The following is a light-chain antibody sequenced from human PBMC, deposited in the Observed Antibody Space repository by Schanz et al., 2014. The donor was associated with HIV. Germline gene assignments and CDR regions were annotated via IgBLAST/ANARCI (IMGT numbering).Light chain of an antibody. Sequence: QSALTQPASVSGSPGQSITISCTGTSNDVGSTNRVSWYQQHPDKAPKLMIYEVTRRPPGVSSRFSGSKSGNTASLTVSGHQAEDEADYYCSSYAVSNNLVFGGGTKLTVL. J-gene: IGLJ2*01. CDR3: SSYAVSNNLV. CDR2: EVT. V-gene: IGLV2-23*02. CDR1: SNDVGSTNR.